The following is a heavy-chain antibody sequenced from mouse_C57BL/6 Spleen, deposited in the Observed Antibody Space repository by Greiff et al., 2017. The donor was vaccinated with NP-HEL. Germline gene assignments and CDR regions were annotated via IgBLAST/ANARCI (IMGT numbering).Heavy chain of an antibody. CDR1: GFTFTDYY. Sequence: EVKLMESGGGLVQPGGSLSLSCAASGFTFTDYYMSWVRQPPGKALEWLGFIRNKANGYTTEYSASVKGRFTISRDNSQSILYLQMNALRAEDSATYYCASGDGSSPFAYWGQGTLVTVSA. CDR3: ASGDGSSPFAY. V-gene: IGHV7-3*01. D-gene: IGHD1-1*01. CDR2: IRNKANGYTT. J-gene: IGHJ3*01.